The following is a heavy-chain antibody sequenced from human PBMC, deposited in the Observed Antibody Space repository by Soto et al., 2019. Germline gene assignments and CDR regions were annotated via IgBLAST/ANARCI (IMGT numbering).Heavy chain of an antibody. CDR2: ISYDGSNK. J-gene: IGHJ6*02. V-gene: IGHV3-30*18. D-gene: IGHD6-19*01. CDR3: AKGGSSGWRYYYYYYGMDV. Sequence: GGSLRLSCAASGFTFSSYGMHWVRQAPGKGLEWVAVISYDGSNKYYADSVKGRFTISRDNSKNTLYLQMNSLRAEDTAVYYCAKGGSSGWRYYYYYYGMDVWGQGTTVTVS. CDR1: GFTFSSYG.